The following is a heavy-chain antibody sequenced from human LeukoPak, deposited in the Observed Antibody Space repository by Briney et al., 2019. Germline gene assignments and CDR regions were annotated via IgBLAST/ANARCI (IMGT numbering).Heavy chain of an antibody. CDR3: AKDDILTGSGALDP. V-gene: IGHV3-30*04. J-gene: IGHJ5*02. D-gene: IGHD3-9*01. Sequence: GGSLRLSCAASGFTFSSYAMHWVPQAPGKGLEWVAVISYDGNYIYYADSVKGRFTISRDNSKNTLYLQMNSLRAEDTAVYYCAKDDILTGSGALDPWGQGTLVTVSS. CDR1: GFTFSSYA. CDR2: ISYDGNYI.